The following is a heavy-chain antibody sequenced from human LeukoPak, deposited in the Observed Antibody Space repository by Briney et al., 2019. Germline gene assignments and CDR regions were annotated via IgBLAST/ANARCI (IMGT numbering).Heavy chain of an antibody. CDR1: GYTFTGYY. CDR3: ARGLSSTWSTFDY. Sequence: ASVKVSCKASGYTFTGYYLHWVRQAPGQGLEWMGWINPNSGGTNYAQKFQGRVTMTRDTSISTGYMELSRLRSDDTAVYYCARGLSSTWSTFDYWGQGSLVTVSS. J-gene: IGHJ4*02. D-gene: IGHD6-13*01. CDR2: INPNSGGT. V-gene: IGHV1-2*02.